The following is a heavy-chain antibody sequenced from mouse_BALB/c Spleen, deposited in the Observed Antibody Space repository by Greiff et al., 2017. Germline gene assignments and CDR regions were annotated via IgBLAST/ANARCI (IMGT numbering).Heavy chain of an antibody. D-gene: IGHD1-1*01. CDR1: GFSLTSYG. J-gene: IGHJ1*01. CDR2: IWAGGST. V-gene: IGHV2-9*02. Sequence: QVHVKQSGPGLVAPSQSLSITCTVSGFSLTSYGVHWVRQPPGKGLEWLGVIWAGGSTNYNSALMSRLSISKDNSKSQVFLKMNSLQTDDTAMYYCARDRGNFDVWGAGTTVTVSS. CDR3: ARDRGNFDV.